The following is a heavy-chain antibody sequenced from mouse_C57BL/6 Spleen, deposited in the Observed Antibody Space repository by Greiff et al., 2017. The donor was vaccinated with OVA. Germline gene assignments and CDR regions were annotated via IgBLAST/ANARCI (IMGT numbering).Heavy chain of an antibody. V-gene: IGHV1-82*01. D-gene: IGHD2-4*01. CDR1: GYAFSSSW. CDR2: IYPGDGDT. CDR3: ARSGDYDAYWYFDV. Sequence: QVQLQQSGPELVKPGASVKISCKASGYAFSSSWMNWVKQRPGKGLEWIGRIYPGDGDTNYNGKFKGKATLTADKSSSTAYMQLSSLTSEDSAVYFCARSGDYDAYWYFDVWGTGTTVTVSS. J-gene: IGHJ1*03.